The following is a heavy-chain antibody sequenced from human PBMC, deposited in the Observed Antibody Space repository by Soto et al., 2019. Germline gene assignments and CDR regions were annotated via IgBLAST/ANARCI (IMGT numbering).Heavy chain of an antibody. V-gene: IGHV1-69*13. D-gene: IGHD5-18*01. Sequence: SVKGSCKASGGTFSSYAISGVRQAPGQGLEWMGGIIPIFGTANYAQKFQGRVTITADESTSTAYMELSSLRSEDTAVYYCASADTAMSPYYYYGMDVWGQGTTVTVSS. CDR3: ASADTAMSPYYYYGMDV. J-gene: IGHJ6*02. CDR2: IIPIFGTA. CDR1: GGTFSSYA.